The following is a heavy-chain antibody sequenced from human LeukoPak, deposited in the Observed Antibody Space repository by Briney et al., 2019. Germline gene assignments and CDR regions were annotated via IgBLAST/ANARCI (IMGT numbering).Heavy chain of an antibody. D-gene: IGHD6-19*01. CDR3: ARAYNGWPYYYYYYVDV. V-gene: IGHV3-21*01. J-gene: IGHJ6*03. Sequence: GGSLRLSCAASGFTFSSYSMNWVRQAPGKGLEWVSSISSSSSYIYYADSVKGRFTISRDNAKNSLYLQMNSLRAEDTAVYYCARAYNGWPYYYYYYVDVWGKGTTVTISS. CDR1: GFTFSSYS. CDR2: ISSSSSYI.